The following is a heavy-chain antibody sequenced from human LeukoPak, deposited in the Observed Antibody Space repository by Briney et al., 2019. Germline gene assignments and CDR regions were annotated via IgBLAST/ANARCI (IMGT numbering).Heavy chain of an antibody. D-gene: IGHD2-2*01. J-gene: IGHJ4*02. CDR2: INWSGGST. CDR3: ARAHITSPFYFDY. Sequence: GGSLRVSCTASGFAFDEHGMSWVRQVPGKGLEWVSGINWSGGSTGYADPLSGRFTISRDNAKNSLYLQMDSLRAEDTALYYCARAHITSPFYFDYWGQGTLVTVFS. V-gene: IGHV3-20*04. CDR1: GFAFDEHG.